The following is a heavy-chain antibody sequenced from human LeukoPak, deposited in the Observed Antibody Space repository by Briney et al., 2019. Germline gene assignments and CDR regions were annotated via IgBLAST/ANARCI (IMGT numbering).Heavy chain of an antibody. D-gene: IGHD6-13*01. J-gene: IGHJ4*02. V-gene: IGHV3-74*01. CDR1: GFTFRSRW. CDR2: ITSDGYST. Sequence: GGSLRLSCAASGFTFRSRWMHWVRQAPGKGLVWVSRITSDGYSTTYADSVKGRFTMSRDNAKNTLYLQMNSLRAEDTAVYYCARGYSTNPDYWGQGTLVTVSS. CDR3: ARGYSTNPDY.